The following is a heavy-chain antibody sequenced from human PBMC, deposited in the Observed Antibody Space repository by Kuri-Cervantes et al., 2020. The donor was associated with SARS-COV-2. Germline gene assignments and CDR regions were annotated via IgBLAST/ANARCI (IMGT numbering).Heavy chain of an antibody. J-gene: IGHJ6*03. CDR1: GFTFSSYW. CDR2: IKQDGSEK. V-gene: IGHV3-7*01. Sequence: GESLKISCAASGFTFSSYWMSWVRQAPGKGLEWVANIKQDGSEKYYVDSVKGRFTISRDNAKNSLYLQMNSLRAEDTAVYYCARLYSSSSNYYYYYMDVWGKGTTVNRLL. CDR3: ARLYSSSSNYYYYYMDV. D-gene: IGHD6-6*01.